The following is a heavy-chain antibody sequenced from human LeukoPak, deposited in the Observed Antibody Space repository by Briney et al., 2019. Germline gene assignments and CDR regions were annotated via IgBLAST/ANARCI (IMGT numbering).Heavy chain of an antibody. CDR2: IKQDGSEK. CDR1: GFTFSSYW. CDR3: ARDPGRWSDAFDI. V-gene: IGHV3-7*03. Sequence: GGSLRLSCAASGFTFSSYWMSWVRQAPGKGLEWVANIKQDGSEKYYVDSVKGRFTISRDNAKNSLYLQMNSLRAEDMAVYYCARDPGRWSDAFDIWGQGTMVTVSS. D-gene: IGHD6-13*01. J-gene: IGHJ3*02.